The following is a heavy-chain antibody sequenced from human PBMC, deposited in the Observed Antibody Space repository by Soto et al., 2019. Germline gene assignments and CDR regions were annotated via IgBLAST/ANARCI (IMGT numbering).Heavy chain of an antibody. CDR3: ARPQGRDGYKTDY. J-gene: IGHJ4*02. CDR2: TIPMYGTV. CDR1: GGTFSSYG. D-gene: IGHD5-12*01. Sequence: SVKVSCKASGGTFSSYGFSWVRQAPGQGLEWMGGTIPMYGTVSYAQKFRGRVTITADESTSTVYMELSSLRSEDTAVYYCARPQGRDGYKTDYWGQGTLVTVSS. V-gene: IGHV1-69*13.